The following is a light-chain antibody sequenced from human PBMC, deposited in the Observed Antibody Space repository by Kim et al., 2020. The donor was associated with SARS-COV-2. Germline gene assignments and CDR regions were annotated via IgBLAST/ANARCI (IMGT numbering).Light chain of an antibody. J-gene: IGLJ1*01. V-gene: IGLV2-14*03. CDR1: SSDIGAYNS. CDR3: NTYAGSGLYV. Sequence: QSAPTQPASVSGSHGQSITISCSGTSSDIGAYNSVSWYQHYPGKAPKLVIHGVSERPSGASNRFSGSKPGNTASLIISGLPPEDEAIYYCNTYAGSGLYVCGVGTKVTVL. CDR2: GVS.